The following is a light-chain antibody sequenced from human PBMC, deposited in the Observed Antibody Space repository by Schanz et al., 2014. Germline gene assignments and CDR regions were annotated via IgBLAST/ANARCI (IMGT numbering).Light chain of an antibody. J-gene: IGKJ1*01. V-gene: IGKV3-20*01. Sequence: EIVMTQSPATLSVSPGERGTLSCRASQRVTSYVAWYQQKPGQSPRLLIYGASSRATGIPDRFSGSGSVTDFTLTISRLEPEDFAVYYCQQYGSPWTFGQGTKVEVK. CDR2: GAS. CDR1: QRVTSY. CDR3: QQYGSPWT.